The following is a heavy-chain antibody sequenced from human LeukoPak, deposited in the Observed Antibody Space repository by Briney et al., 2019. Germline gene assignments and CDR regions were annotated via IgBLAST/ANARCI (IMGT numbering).Heavy chain of an antibody. CDR2: MNPNSGNT. CDR3: ARVEVGAGYLEWLAGYYYGMDV. D-gene: IGHD3-3*01. Sequence: ASVKVSCKASGYTFTSYDINWVRQATGQGLEWMGWMNPNSGNTGYAQKFQGRVTMTRNTSISTAYMELSSLRSEDTAVYYCARVEVGAGYLEWLAGYYYGMDVWGQGTTATVSS. CDR1: GYTFTSYD. J-gene: IGHJ6*02. V-gene: IGHV1-8*01.